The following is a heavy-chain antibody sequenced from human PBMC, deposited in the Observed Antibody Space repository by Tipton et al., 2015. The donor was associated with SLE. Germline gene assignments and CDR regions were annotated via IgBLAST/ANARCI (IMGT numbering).Heavy chain of an antibody. Sequence: TLSLTCTISGGSFSRYYWNWVRQPPGKGLEWIGYIYYTGTTNYSPSLESRVTISVDPSKNQFSLSLRSVSAADTAIYYCAFSSGGRSYSGVFDIWGQGTIVTVS. CDR1: GGSFSRYY. V-gene: IGHV4-59*01. CDR3: AFSSGGRSYSGVFDI. D-gene: IGHD2-15*01. J-gene: IGHJ3*02. CDR2: IYYTGTT.